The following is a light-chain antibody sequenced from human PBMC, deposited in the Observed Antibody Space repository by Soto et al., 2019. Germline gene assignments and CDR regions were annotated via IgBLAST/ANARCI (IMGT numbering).Light chain of an antibody. CDR2: GAS. CDR3: QQRSNWPLT. V-gene: IGKV3-15*01. Sequence: EIVVTQSPATLSVSPGERATLSCRASQDISRNLAWYQQKPGQAPRLLIYGASTRATVVPARFSGSGSGTEFTLTISSLQSEDFAVYYCQQRSNWPLTFGGGTKVDIK. CDR1: QDISRN. J-gene: IGKJ4*01.